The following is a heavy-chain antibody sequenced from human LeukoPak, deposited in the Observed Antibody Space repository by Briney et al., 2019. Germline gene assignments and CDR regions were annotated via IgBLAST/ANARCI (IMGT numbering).Heavy chain of an antibody. D-gene: IGHD4-17*01. J-gene: IGHJ5*02. CDR3: ARGQADYGDTDNWFDP. CDR1: GGSISSYY. CDR2: IYYSGST. V-gene: IGHV4-59*01. Sequence: PSETLSLTCTVSGGSISSYYWSWILQPRGKGLEWIGYIYYSGSTNYNPSLKSRVTISVDTSKNQFSLKLSSVTAADTAVYYCARGQADYGDTDNWFDPWGQGTLVTVSS.